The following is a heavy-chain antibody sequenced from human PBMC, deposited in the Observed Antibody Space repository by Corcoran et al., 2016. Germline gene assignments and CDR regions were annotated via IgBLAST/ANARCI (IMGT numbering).Heavy chain of an antibody. V-gene: IGHV1-46*01. D-gene: IGHD6-13*01. Sequence: QVQLVQSGAEVKKPGASVKVSCQASGYTFSSYNMQWVRQAPGQGLEWMGIINPSGGSATYAQKFQGRVTMTRDTSTSTVYMELSSLRFEDTAVNYCARDSGSWSVDYWGQGTLVTVSS. CDR3: ARDSGSWSVDY. CDR1: GYTFSSYN. CDR2: INPSGGSA. J-gene: IGHJ4*02.